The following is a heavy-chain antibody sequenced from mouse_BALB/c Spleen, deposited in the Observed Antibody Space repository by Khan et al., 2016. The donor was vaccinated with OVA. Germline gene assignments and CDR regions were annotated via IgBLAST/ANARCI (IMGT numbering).Heavy chain of an antibody. D-gene: IGHD1-1*01. CDR3: ARVKYGSRDYFYS. V-gene: IGHV1-9*01. J-gene: IGHJ2*01. CDR2: FLPGSGNA. CDR1: GYTLRNYW. Sequence: VQLQESGAELMKPGASVKISCKATGYTLRNYWLEWVKQRPGHGLERIGEFLPGSGNANYNERFKGKATFASDAYSNTAYIKLSSLTSEDAAVYFCARVKYGSRDYFYSLAQATILTFSS.